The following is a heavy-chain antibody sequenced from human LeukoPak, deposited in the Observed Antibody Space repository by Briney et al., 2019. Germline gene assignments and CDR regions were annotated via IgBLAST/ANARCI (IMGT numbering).Heavy chain of an antibody. CDR1: GFTFSSYA. CDR2: ISSSSSYI. V-gene: IGHV3-21*01. CDR3: ARDFFPIAVAGTFDY. D-gene: IGHD6-19*01. J-gene: IGHJ4*02. Sequence: GGSLRLSCAASGFTFSSYAMSWVRQAPGKGLEWVSSISSSSSYIYYADSVKGRFTISRDNAKNSLYLQMNSLRAEDTAVYYCARDFFPIAVAGTFDYWGQGTLVTVSS.